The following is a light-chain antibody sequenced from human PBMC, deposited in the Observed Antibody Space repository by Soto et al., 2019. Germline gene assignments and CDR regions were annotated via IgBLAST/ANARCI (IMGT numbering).Light chain of an antibody. CDR3: QQYGSSSQAT. J-gene: IGKJ4*01. V-gene: IGKV3-20*01. CDR2: GAS. CDR1: QSVSNSY. Sequence: EIVLTHSPCTLSLSPGERASLSCRSSQSVSNSYLAWYQQKPGQAPRLLIYGASGRATGITDRFSGSGSGTDFTLTISRVEPEDFAVYYCQQYGSSSQATFGGGTKVDIK.